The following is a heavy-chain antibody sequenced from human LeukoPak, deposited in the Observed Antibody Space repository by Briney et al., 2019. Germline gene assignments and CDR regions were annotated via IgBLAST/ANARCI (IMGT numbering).Heavy chain of an antibody. D-gene: IGHD2-15*01. V-gene: IGHV4-4*07. CDR1: GASINSHY. CDR3: ARALNPLPGTYYFDY. J-gene: IGHJ4*02. Sequence: SETLSLTCSVSGASINSHYWTWIRQPAGKGLEWIGRIYISGSTNYSPSLKSRVTMSVDTSKNQFSLNLISVTAADTAVYYCARALNPLPGTYYFDYWGQGTLVTVPS. CDR2: IYISGST.